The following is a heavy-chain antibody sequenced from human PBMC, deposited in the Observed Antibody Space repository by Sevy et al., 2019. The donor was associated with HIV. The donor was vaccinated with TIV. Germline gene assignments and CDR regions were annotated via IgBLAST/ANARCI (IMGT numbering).Heavy chain of an antibody. J-gene: IGHJ4*02. CDR2: IYYSGST. CDR1: GGSISSYY. CDR3: ARTHIAATYGHFDY. D-gene: IGHD6-13*01. V-gene: IGHV4-59*13. Sequence: SQSVSLTCTVSGGSISSYYWSWIRQPPGKGLEWIGYIYYSGSTNYNPSLKSRVTISADTSKNQFSLKLSSVTAADTAVYYCARTHIAATYGHFDYWGQGTLVTVSS.